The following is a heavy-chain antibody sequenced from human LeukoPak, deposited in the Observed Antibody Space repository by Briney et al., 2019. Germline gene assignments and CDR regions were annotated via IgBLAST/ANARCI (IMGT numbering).Heavy chain of an antibody. CDR3: ASHSTFVGGATESIDY. D-gene: IGHD1-26*01. CDR2: INSDGSHT. J-gene: IGHJ4*02. CDR1: EFTVNNYW. V-gene: IGHV3-74*01. Sequence: GGSLRLSCAASEFTVNNYWMYWVRQAQGKGLVWVSRINSDGSHTDYADSVKGRFTISRDNAKNTLHLQMNSLRAEDTAVYYCASHSTFVGGATESIDYWGQGTLVTVSS.